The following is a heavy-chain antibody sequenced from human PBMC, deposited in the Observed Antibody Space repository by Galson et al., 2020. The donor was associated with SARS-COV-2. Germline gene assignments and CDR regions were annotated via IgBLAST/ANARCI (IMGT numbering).Heavy chain of an antibody. Sequence: GESLKISCKGSGYSFASYWIVWVRQMPGKGLGWMGIIYPGDSDTKYSPSFQGQVTISADTSISTAYLQWSSLKASDTAMYYCARRAGTYSGWYFDLWGRGTLVTVSS. D-gene: IGHD1-26*01. CDR2: IYPGDSDT. CDR1: GYSFASYW. CDR3: ARRAGTYSGWYFDL. J-gene: IGHJ2*01. V-gene: IGHV5-51*01.